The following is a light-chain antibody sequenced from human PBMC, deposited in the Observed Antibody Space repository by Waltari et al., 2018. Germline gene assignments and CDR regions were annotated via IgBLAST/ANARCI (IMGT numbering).Light chain of an antibody. CDR3: AAWDDSLNGVV. V-gene: IGLV1-44*01. J-gene: IGLJ2*01. Sequence: QSVLTQPPSASGTPGQRVTISCSGSSSNLGSNTVNWYQQLPGTAPKLLIYRNNQRPSGVPDRFSGSKSGTSASLAISGLQSEDEADYYCAAWDDSLNGVVFGGGTKLTVL. CDR1: SSNLGSNT. CDR2: RNN.